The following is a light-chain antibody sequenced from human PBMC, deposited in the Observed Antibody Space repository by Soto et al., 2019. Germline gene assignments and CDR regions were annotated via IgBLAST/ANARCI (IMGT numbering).Light chain of an antibody. J-gene: IGKJ1*01. CDR3: QPYHSYKT. CDR2: DAS. CDR1: QTISKN. V-gene: IGKV1-5*01. Sequence: DIQMTQSPSTLSASVGDRVTITCRAGQTISKNLAWYQQKPGKAPKVLIYDASSLEGGVPSRFSGSGSGTAFTLTISSRQPDDFATYYGQPYHSYKTFGQGTRVEIK.